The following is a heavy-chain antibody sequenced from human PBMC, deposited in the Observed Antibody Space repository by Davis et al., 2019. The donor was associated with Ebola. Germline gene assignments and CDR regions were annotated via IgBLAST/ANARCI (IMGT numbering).Heavy chain of an antibody. J-gene: IGHJ2*01. CDR2: ISGSGGST. V-gene: IGHV3-23*01. Sequence: GESLKISCADSVITFSSYAMSWVRQAPGKGLEWVSAISGSGGSTYYADSVKGRFTISRENSKNTLYLHMNSLRAEDTGLYYCAKPEMGYSYALGWYFDLWGRGTLVTVSS. D-gene: IGHD5-18*01. CDR3: AKPEMGYSYALGWYFDL. CDR1: VITFSSYA.